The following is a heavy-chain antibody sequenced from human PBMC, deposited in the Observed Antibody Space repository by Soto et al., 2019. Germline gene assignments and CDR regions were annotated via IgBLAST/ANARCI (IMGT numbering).Heavy chain of an antibody. Sequence: ASVKVSCKASGYTFTIYGISWVRQAPGQGLEWMGWISAYNGNTNYAQKLQGRVTMTTDTSTSTAYMGLRSLRSDDTAVYYCARDYDILTGCDYWGQGTLVPVSS. CDR1: GYTFTIYG. D-gene: IGHD3-9*01. CDR2: ISAYNGNT. J-gene: IGHJ4*02. V-gene: IGHV1-18*01. CDR3: ARDYDILTGCDY.